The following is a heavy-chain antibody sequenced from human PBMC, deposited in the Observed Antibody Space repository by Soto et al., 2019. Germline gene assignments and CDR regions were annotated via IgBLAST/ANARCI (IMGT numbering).Heavy chain of an antibody. Sequence: HLVASGGGLVQPGGSLRLSCVASGFILSTHDLHWVRDTPGEGLEWVSGIGILGDTFYGASVKGRFTISRENAKNSLYLQMNSLTVGDTAVYYCVRGRSFDFASTPPPTFGPWGQGTLVTVSS. CDR3: VRGRSFDFASTPPPTFGP. CDR2: IGILGDT. V-gene: IGHV3-13*01. J-gene: IGHJ5*02. D-gene: IGHD3-9*01. CDR1: GFILSTHD.